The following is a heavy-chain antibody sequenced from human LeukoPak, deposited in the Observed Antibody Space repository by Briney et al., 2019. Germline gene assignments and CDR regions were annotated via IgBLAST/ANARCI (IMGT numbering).Heavy chain of an antibody. Sequence: GGSLRLSCEASGFTLSSYEMNWVRQAPGKGLEWVSYIHYSGSPTYYADSVKGRFTISRDNAKNSLYLQMNSLRDEDRAVYYCARDGHFDCWGQGTLVTVSS. CDR2: IHYSGSPT. J-gene: IGHJ4*02. V-gene: IGHV3-48*03. CDR1: GFTLSSYE. CDR3: ARDGHFDC.